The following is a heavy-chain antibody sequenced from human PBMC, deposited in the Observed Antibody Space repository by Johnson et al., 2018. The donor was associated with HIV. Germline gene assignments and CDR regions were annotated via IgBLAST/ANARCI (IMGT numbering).Heavy chain of an antibody. Sequence: QVQLVESGGGVVQAGRSLRLSCAASGFTFSSYAMHWVRQAPGKGLEWVAIISYDGSNKYYADSVKGRFIVSKDNSKNTLYLQMSSLRAEDTAVYYCAREGAPSARDFGTFDIWGQGTMVTVSS. J-gene: IGHJ3*02. D-gene: IGHD1-26*01. V-gene: IGHV3-30-3*01. CDR3: AREGAPSARDFGTFDI. CDR1: GFTFSSYA. CDR2: ISYDGSNK.